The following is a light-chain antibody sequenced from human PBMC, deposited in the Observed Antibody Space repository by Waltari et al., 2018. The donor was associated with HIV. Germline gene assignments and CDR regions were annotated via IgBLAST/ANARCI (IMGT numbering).Light chain of an antibody. CDR2: DVS. Sequence: QSALTQPASVSGSPGQSITISCTGTSSDVGGYNYVSWYQQHPGKAPKLIIYDVSNRPAGVSTRFAGSHSGNTASRTISGPQAEDEADYYCSSYTSSSTWVFGGGTKLTVL. CDR3: SSYTSSSTWV. J-gene: IGLJ3*02. V-gene: IGLV2-14*01. CDR1: SSDVGGYNY.